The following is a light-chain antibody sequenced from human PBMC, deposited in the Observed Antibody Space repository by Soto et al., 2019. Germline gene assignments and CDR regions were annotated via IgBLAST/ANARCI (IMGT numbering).Light chain of an antibody. CDR1: QSINNL. J-gene: IGKJ2*01. CDR2: RAS. CDR3: HHYYTYPYP. V-gene: IGKV1-5*03. Sequence: DIQMTQSPSTLSASVGGIVTISCRASQSINNLLAWYQQKPGKTPKLLIYRASSLESGVPSRFRGSGSGTDFPLTISSLQRDDFATYYCHHYYTYPYPFGQGTKLEIK.